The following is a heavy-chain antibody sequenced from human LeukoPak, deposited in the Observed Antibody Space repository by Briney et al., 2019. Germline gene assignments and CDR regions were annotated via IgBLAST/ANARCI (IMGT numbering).Heavy chain of an antibody. J-gene: IGHJ4*02. CDR3: ARDLYGGTSATFDY. Sequence: ASVKVSCKASGYTFTSYYMHWVRQAPGQGLEWMGIINPSGGSTSYAQKFQGRVTMTRDTSTSTVYMELSRLRSDNTAVYYCARDLYGGTSATFDYWGQGTLVTVSS. CDR1: GYTFTSYY. CDR2: INPSGGST. V-gene: IGHV1-46*01. D-gene: IGHD4-23*01.